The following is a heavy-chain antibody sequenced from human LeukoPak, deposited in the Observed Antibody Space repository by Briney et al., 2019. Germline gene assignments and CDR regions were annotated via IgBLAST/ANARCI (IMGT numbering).Heavy chain of an antibody. V-gene: IGHV1-69*02. Sequence: SAKVSCKASGGTFSSYTISWVRQAPGQGLEWMGRIIPILGIANYVQKFQGRVTITADKSTSTAYMELSSLRSEDTAVYYCASIKGGIAAAGTPEEYYYYYGMDVWGQGTTVTVSS. CDR2: IIPILGIA. J-gene: IGHJ6*02. CDR3: ASIKGGIAAAGTPEEYYYYYGMDV. D-gene: IGHD6-13*01. CDR1: GGTFSSYT.